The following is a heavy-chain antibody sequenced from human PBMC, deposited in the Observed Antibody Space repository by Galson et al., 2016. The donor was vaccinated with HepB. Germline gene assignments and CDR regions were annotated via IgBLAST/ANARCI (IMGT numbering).Heavy chain of an antibody. V-gene: IGHV1-2*04. CDR1: GYTFTAYF. D-gene: IGHD6-19*01. CDR2: INPNSGGT. CDR3: ARVDLYSGGWFKLFDY. J-gene: IGHJ4*02. Sequence: QSGAEVKKPGESLKISCKASGYTFTAYFINWVRQAPGQGLEWMGWINPNSGGTNYAQKFQDSVTMTRDTSINTAYMELNTLTSEDTAVYYCARVDLYSGGWFKLFDYWGQGTLVTVSS.